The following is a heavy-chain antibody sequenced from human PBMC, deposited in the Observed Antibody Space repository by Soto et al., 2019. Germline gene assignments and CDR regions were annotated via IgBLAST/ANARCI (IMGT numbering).Heavy chain of an antibody. J-gene: IGHJ6*02. CDR2: IIPIFGTA. Sequence: QVQLVQSGAEVKKHGSSVKVSCKASGGTFSSYAISWVRQAPGQGLEWMGGIIPIFGTANYAQKFQGRVTITADESTSTAYMELSSLRSEDTAVYYCARVGDSSSWYDYYGMDVWGHGTTVTVSS. CDR1: GGTFSSYA. V-gene: IGHV1-69*01. CDR3: ARVGDSSSWYDYYGMDV. D-gene: IGHD6-13*01.